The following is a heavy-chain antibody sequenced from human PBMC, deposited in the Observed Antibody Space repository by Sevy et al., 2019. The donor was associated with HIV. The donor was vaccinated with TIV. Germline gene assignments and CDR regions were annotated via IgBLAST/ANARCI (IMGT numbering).Heavy chain of an antibody. CDR2: IDTRGDT. Sequence: SETLSLTCTVSGASISNYYWSWIRQPAGKGLKWIGRIDTRGDTRYNPSLKGRVTLSLDTSQNHFSLKLTSVIAADTAVYYCARDVAIRGVFPTFYYHYYMDVWGKWTTVTVSS. CDR3: ARDVAIRGVFPTFYYHYYMDV. V-gene: IGHV4-4*07. CDR1: GASISNYY. D-gene: IGHD3-10*01. J-gene: IGHJ6*03.